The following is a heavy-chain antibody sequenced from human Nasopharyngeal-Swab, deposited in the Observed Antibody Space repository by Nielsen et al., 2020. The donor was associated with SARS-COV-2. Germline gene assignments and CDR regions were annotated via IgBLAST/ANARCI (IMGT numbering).Heavy chain of an antibody. Sequence: ASVKVSCKASGYTFTGYYMHWVRQAPGQGLEWVGRINPNTGGTNYAQKFQGRVTMTTDTSISTAYMEVSSLRSDDTAVYYCAREISRTTPWFDPWGQGTLVTVSS. CDR2: INPNTGGT. J-gene: IGHJ5*02. D-gene: IGHD1-7*01. CDR1: GYTFTGYY. V-gene: IGHV1-2*06. CDR3: AREISRTTPWFDP.